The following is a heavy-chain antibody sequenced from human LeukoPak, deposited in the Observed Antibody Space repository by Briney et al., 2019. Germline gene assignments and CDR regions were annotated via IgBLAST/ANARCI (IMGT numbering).Heavy chain of an antibody. CDR2: TSANNRNT. CDR3: ARSQAVVSSSLYYYYMDV. V-gene: IGHV1-18*01. J-gene: IGHJ6*03. D-gene: IGHD2-2*01. CDR1: GYTFLSHG. Sequence: ASVNVSCKASGYTFLSHGFSWVRPAPGQGVEWMGWTSANNRNTNYAQRLQGRVTMTTDTSTNTAYMELRTLRSDDTAVYYCARSQAVVSSSLYYYYMDVWGKGTTIIVSS.